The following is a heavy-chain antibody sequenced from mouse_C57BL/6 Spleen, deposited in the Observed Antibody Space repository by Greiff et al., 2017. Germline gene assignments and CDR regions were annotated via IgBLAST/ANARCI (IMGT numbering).Heavy chain of an antibody. D-gene: IGHD2-1*01. CDR2: IDPSDSYT. V-gene: IGHV1-69*01. CDR1: GYTFTSYW. J-gene: IGHJ4*01. Sequence: VQLQQPGAELVMPGASVKLSCKASGYTFTSYWMHWVKQRPGQGLEWIGEIDPSDSYTNYNQKFKGKSTLTVDKSSSTAYMQLSSLTSEDSAVYYCARRGVRRYYYAMDYWGQGTSVTVSS. CDR3: ARRGVRRYYYAMDY.